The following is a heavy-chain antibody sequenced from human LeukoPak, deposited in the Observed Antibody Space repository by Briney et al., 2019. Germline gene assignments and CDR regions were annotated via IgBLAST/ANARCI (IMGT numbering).Heavy chain of an antibody. Sequence: KPSETLSLTCTVSGGSISSYYWSWIRQPPGKGLEWIGYIYYSGSTNYNPSLKSRVTISVDTSKNQFSLKLSSVTAADTAVYYCARDTVLRGFGYWGQGTLVTVSS. CDR3: ARDTVLRGFGY. J-gene: IGHJ4*02. CDR1: GGSISSYY. CDR2: IYYSGST. V-gene: IGHV4-59*01. D-gene: IGHD3-10*01.